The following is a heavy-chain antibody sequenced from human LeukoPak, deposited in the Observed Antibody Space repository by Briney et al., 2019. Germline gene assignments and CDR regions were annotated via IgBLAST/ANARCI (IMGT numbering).Heavy chain of an antibody. Sequence: ASVKVSCKASGYTFTAYYMHWVRQAPGQGLEWMGWIDPNSGDTNYAQKFQGRVTMTRDTSISTAYMELSRLRSDDTAVYYCARGDIGSVDYWGQGTLVTVSS. D-gene: IGHD3-16*01. J-gene: IGHJ4*02. CDR1: GYTFTAYY. CDR3: ARGDIGSVDY. V-gene: IGHV1-2*02. CDR2: IDPNSGDT.